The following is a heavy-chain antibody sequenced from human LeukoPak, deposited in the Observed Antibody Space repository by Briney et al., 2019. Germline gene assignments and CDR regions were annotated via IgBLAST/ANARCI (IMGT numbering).Heavy chain of an antibody. CDR2: IWYDGSNK. Sequence: GGSLRLSCAASGFTFSSYGMHWVRQAPGKGLEWVAVIWYDGSNKYYADSVKGRFTISRDNSKNTLYLQINSLRTEDTAMYYCARDQVGDWGQGTLVIVSS. D-gene: IGHD3-10*01. CDR3: ARDQVGD. CDR1: GFTFSSYG. V-gene: IGHV3-33*01. J-gene: IGHJ4*02.